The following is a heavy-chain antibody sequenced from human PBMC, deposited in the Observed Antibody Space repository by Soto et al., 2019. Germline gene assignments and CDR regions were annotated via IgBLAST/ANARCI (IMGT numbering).Heavy chain of an antibody. D-gene: IGHD2-2*01. J-gene: IGHJ4*02. CDR2: INPSGNST. Sequence: VASVKVSCKASGYTFTTYYMHWVRQAPGQGLEWMGIINPSGNSTRFAQKFQGRVTLTRDTSTSTVYMELSSLRSDDTAVYYCARDRCDTTSCYECDYWGQGTLATVSS. CDR1: GYTFTTYY. CDR3: ARDRCDTTSCYECDY. V-gene: IGHV1-46*01.